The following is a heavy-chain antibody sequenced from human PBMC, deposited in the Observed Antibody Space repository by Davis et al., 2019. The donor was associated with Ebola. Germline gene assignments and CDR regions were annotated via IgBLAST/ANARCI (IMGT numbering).Heavy chain of an antibody. Sequence: GESLKISCEVSGFTFRNYAMSWVRQAPGKGLEWVSSISVSSVFGGATYYADSVKGRFTISRDNAKNSLYLQMNSLRVEDTAVYYCARDRGNHYDGDYWGQGTPVTASS. D-gene: IGHD3-22*01. CDR3: ARDRGNHYDGDY. J-gene: IGHJ4*02. V-gene: IGHV3-23*01. CDR1: GFTFRNYA. CDR2: ISVSSVFGGAT.